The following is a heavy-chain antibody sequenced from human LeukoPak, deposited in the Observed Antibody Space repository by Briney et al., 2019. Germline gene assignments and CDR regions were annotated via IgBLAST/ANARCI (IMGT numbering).Heavy chain of an antibody. CDR3: ARGKPVTGTPDYYSYGMDV. Sequence: GGSLRLSCAASGFTFSDYYMSWVRQAPGKGLEWVSLMYSFGNTYYADSVKGRFTISRDNSKNTLYLQMNSLRAEDTALYYCARGKPVTGTPDYYSYGMDVWGQGTMVTVSS. CDR2: MYSFGNT. D-gene: IGHD1-20*01. CDR1: GFTFSDYY. V-gene: IGHV3-53*01. J-gene: IGHJ6*02.